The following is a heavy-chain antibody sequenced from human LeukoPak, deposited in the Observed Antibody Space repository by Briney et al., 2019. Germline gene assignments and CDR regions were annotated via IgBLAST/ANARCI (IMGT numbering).Heavy chain of an antibody. CDR2: IYISGST. CDR3: ARGWIQLGYSDY. J-gene: IGHJ4*02. V-gene: IGHV4-4*07. CDR1: GGSINTYS. D-gene: IGHD5-18*01. Sequence: SETLSLTCTVSGGSINTYSWSWIRQPAGKGLEWIGRIYISGSTNYNPSLKSRVTMSVDTSKDQFALKVTSVTAADTAVYYCARGWIQLGYSDYWGQGTLVTVSS.